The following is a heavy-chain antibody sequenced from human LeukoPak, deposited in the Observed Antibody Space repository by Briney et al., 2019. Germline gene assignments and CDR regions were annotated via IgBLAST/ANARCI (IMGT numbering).Heavy chain of an antibody. CDR1: GGSISSSSYY. Sequence: SETLSLTCTVSGGSISSSSYYWGWIRQPPGKGLEWIGEINHSGSTNYNPSLKSRVTISVDTSKNQFSLKLSSVTAADTAVYYCARSYCSSTSCYHGTQAEYYFDYWGQGTLVTVSS. J-gene: IGHJ4*02. CDR3: ARSYCSSTSCYHGTQAEYYFDY. CDR2: INHSGST. D-gene: IGHD2-2*01. V-gene: IGHV4-39*07.